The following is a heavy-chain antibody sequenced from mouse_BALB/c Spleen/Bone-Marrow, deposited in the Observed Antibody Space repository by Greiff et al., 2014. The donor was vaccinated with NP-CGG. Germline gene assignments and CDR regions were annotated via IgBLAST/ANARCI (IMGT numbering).Heavy chain of an antibody. D-gene: IGHD4-1*01. CDR2: IWGDGST. V-gene: IGHV2-6-7*01. J-gene: IGHJ4*01. CDR1: GFSLTGYG. Sequence: VQLQQSGPGLVAPSQSLSITCTVSGFSLTGYGVYWIRQPPGKGLEWLGMIWGDGSTDYNSVLKSRLTISKDNSKSQVFLKMNSLQTEDTARYYGARDEEGAGTGLYAMDYWGQGTSVTVSS. CDR3: ARDEEGAGTGLYAMDY.